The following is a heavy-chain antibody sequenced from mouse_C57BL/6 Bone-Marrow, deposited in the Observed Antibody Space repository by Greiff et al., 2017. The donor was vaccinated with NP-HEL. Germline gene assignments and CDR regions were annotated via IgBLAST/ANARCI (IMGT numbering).Heavy chain of an antibody. CDR3: ARERRITTVVDY. CDR1: GSTFTSYW. J-gene: IGHJ2*01. CDR2: IDPSVSYT. Sequence: QVQLQQPGAELVIPGASVKLSCQASGSTFTSYWMHWVKQRPGQGLECIGEIDPSVSYTNYNQKFKGKSTLTVDKSSSTAYMQLSSLTSEDSAVYYCARERRITTVVDYWGQGTTLTVSS. V-gene: IGHV1-69*01. D-gene: IGHD1-1*01.